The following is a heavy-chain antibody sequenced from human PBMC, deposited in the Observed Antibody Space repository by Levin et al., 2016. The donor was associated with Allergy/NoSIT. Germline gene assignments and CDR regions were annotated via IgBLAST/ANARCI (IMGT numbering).Heavy chain of an antibody. D-gene: IGHD6-19*01. CDR3: AKEPSAVAGTILDY. J-gene: IGHJ4*02. CDR1: GFTFSSYA. V-gene: IGHV3-23*01. CDR2: ISGSGGST. Sequence: GESLKISCAASGFTFSSYAMSWVRQAPGKGLEWVSAISGSGGSTYYADSVKGRFTISRDNSKNTLYLQMNSLRAEDTAVYYCAKEPSAVAGTILDYWGQGTLVTVSS.